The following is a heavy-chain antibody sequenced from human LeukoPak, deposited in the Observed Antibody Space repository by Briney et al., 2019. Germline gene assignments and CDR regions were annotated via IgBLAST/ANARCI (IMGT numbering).Heavy chain of an antibody. J-gene: IGHJ4*02. V-gene: IGHV4-59*08. CDR2: IYYSGST. CDR1: GGSISSYY. CDR3: ARLSGHDFWSGYRGAADY. D-gene: IGHD3-3*01. Sequence: SETLSLTCTVSGGSISSYYWSWIRQPPGKGLEWIGYIYYSGSTNYNPSLKSRVTISVDTSKNQFSLKLSSVTAADTAVYYCARLSGHDFWSGYRGAADYWGQGTLVTVSS.